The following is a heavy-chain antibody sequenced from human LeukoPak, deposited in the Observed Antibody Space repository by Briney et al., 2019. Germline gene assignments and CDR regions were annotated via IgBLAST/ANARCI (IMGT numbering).Heavy chain of an antibody. CDR2: IYYSGST. CDR3: ARRWETTVTTEDY. V-gene: IGHV4-59*12. CDR1: GGSISSYY. D-gene: IGHD4-17*01. J-gene: IGHJ4*02. Sequence: PSETLSLTCTVSGGSISSYYWSWIRQPPGKGLEWIGYIYYSGSTNYNPSLKSRVTISVDTSKNQFSLKLSSVTAADTAVYYCARRWETTVTTEDYWGQGTLVTVSS.